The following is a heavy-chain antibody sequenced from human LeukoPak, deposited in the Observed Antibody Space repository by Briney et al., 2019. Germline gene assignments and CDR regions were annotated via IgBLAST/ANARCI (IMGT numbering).Heavy chain of an antibody. Sequence: ASVKVSCKASGGTFSSYAISWVRQAPGQGLEWMGGIIPIFGTANYAQKFQGRVTITADKSTSTAYMELSSLRSEDTAVYYCARGDYAPYYYYYYYMDVWGKGTTVTVSS. CDR2: IIPIFGTA. CDR3: ARGDYAPYYYYYYYMDV. D-gene: IGHD4-17*01. CDR1: GGTFSSYA. V-gene: IGHV1-69*06. J-gene: IGHJ6*03.